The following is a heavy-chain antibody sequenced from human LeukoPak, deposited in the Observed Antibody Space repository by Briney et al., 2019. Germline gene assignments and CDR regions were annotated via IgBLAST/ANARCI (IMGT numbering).Heavy chain of an antibody. V-gene: IGHV1-69*05. Sequence: ASVKVSCKASGGTFSSYAISWVRQAPGQGLEWMGRIIPIFGTANYAQKFQGRVTITTDESTSTAYMELSSLRSEDTAVYYCARDRVGYPNSFDYWGQGTLVTVSS. D-gene: IGHD3-16*02. CDR2: IIPIFGTA. CDR3: ARDRVGYPNSFDY. CDR1: GGTFSSYA. J-gene: IGHJ4*02.